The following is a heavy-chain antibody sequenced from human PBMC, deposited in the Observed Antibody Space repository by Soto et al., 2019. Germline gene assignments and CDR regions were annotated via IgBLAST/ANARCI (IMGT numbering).Heavy chain of an antibody. V-gene: IGHV6-1*01. CDR1: GDSVSDYRVT. J-gene: IGHJ4*02. CDR3: ARAIAVHFDY. D-gene: IGHD6-6*01. Sequence: SQTLSLTCAISGDSVSDYRVTWNWIRQSPSRGLEWLGRTYYRSSWNTDYAISVKSRLTISPDTSRNQFSLQLNSVTPEDTAVYYCARAIAVHFDYWGQGTLVTAPQ. CDR2: TYYRSSWNT.